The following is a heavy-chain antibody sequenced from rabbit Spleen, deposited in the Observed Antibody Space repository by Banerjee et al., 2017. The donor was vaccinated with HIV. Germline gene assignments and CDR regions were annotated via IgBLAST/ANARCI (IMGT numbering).Heavy chain of an antibody. V-gene: IGHV1S40*01. D-gene: IGHD8-1*01. J-gene: IGHJ6*01. CDR3: ARDAGTSFSTYGMDL. CDR2: IYAGSSGST. CDR1: GFDFSRNYY. Sequence: QSLEESGGDLVKPGASLTLTCKASGFDFSRNYYMSWVRQAPGKGLEWIASIYAGSSGSTYSATWAKGRFTISKTSSTTVTLQMTSLTVADTATYFCARDAGTSFSTYGMDLWGQGTL.